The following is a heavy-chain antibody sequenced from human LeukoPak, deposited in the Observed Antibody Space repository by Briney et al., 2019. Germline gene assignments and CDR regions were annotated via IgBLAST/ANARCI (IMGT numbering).Heavy chain of an antibody. V-gene: IGHV1-58*02. Sequence: TSVKVSCKASGFTFTNSAMHWVRQARGQRLEWIGWIVVGSANTNYAQKFQERVTITRDMSTSTAHMELSSLRSEDTAVYYCAADLQAAGDLDYWGQGTLVIVSS. D-gene: IGHD6-13*01. CDR3: AADLQAAGDLDY. CDR1: GFTFTNSA. CDR2: IVVGSANT. J-gene: IGHJ4*02.